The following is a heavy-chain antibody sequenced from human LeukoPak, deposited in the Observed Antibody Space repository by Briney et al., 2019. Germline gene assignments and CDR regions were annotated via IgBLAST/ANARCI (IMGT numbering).Heavy chain of an antibody. V-gene: IGHV3-7*01. D-gene: IGHD3-10*01. CDR3: AREGDVLLWFGELSRWFDP. CDR1: GFTFRSYW. J-gene: IGHJ5*02. CDR2: INQDGSEK. Sequence: PGGSLRLSCAASGFTFRSYWMTWVRQAPGKGLEWVANINQDGSEKYYVDSVKGRFTFSRDNAKDSPYLQMNSLRAEDTAVYYCAREGDVLLWFGELSRWFDPWGQGTLVTVSS.